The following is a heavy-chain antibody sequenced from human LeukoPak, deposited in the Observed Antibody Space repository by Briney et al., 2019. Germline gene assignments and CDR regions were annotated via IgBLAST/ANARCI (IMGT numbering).Heavy chain of an antibody. Sequence: VASVKVSCKASGYTFTGYYMHWVRQAPGQGLEWMGWINPNSGGTNYAQKFQGRVTMTRDTSITTAYMELSSLRSDDTAVYYCARDTSRGGYNHYDYWGQGTLVTVSS. V-gene: IGHV1-2*02. CDR3: ARDTSRGGYNHYDY. D-gene: IGHD5-24*01. CDR2: INPNSGGT. J-gene: IGHJ4*02. CDR1: GYTFTGYY.